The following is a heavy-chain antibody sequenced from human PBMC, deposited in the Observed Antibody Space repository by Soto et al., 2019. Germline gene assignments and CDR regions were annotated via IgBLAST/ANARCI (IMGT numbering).Heavy chain of an antibody. D-gene: IGHD6-13*01. V-gene: IGHV4-39*01. CDR2: IYYSGST. J-gene: IGHJ4*02. Sequence: DTLSLTCTVSGTSISRSIYYLGWIRQPPGKVLEWIGSIYYSGSTYYNPSLKSRVTISVDTSKNQFSLKLSSVTAADTAAYYCARPIDSSSWTFEYWGQGTLVTVSS. CDR3: ARPIDSSSWTFEY. CDR1: GTSISRSIYY.